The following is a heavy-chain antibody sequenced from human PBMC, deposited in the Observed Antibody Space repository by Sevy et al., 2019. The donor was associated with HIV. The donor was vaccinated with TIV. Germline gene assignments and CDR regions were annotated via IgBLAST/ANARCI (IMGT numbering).Heavy chain of an antibody. Sequence: ASVKVSCKASGYTFTGQYIHWVRQAPGQGLEWMGWINPNSGDTKYAQEFKGRVTMIRDTSISTAYMELSGLKSDDTAVYYCSRDLRLRGYSYGCFDYWGQGTLVTVSS. CDR2: INPNSGDT. CDR1: GYTFTGQY. D-gene: IGHD5-18*01. V-gene: IGHV1-2*02. J-gene: IGHJ4*02. CDR3: SRDLRLRGYSYGCFDY.